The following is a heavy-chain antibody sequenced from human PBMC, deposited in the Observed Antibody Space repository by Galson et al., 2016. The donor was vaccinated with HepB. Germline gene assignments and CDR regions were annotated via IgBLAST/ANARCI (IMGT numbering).Heavy chain of an antibody. CDR1: GYTFTSYS. D-gene: IGHD3-22*01. CDR2: INAGNGRP. V-gene: IGHV1-3*01. CDR3: ARAGRDTTGYFFYFDF. J-gene: IGHJ4*02. Sequence: SVKVSCKASGYTFTSYSLHWLRQAPGQRPEWLGWINAGNGRPRLSLTFQGRLSISRDTSASTVYMEMSSLTSEDTALYYCARAGRDTTGYFFYFDFWGQGTWVTVSS.